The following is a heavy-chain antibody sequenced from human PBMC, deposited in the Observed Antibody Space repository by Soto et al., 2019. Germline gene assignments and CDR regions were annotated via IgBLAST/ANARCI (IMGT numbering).Heavy chain of an antibody. V-gene: IGHV1-3*01. Sequence: GASVKVSCKASGYTFTSYAMHWVRQAPGQRLEWMGWINAGNGNTKYSQKFQGRVTITRDTSASTAYMELSSLRSEDTAVYYCARARITIFGVVLNWFAPWGQGPLVPVS. D-gene: IGHD3-3*01. J-gene: IGHJ5*02. CDR1: GYTFTSYA. CDR2: INAGNGNT. CDR3: ARARITIFGVVLNWFAP.